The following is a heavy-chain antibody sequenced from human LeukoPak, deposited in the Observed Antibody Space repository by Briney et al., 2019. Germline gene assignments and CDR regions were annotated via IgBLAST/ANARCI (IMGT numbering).Heavy chain of an antibody. CDR2: ISAYNGNT. CDR1: GYTFTSYG. V-gene: IGHV1-18*01. J-gene: IGHJ4*02. Sequence: ASVKVSCKASGYTFTSYGISWVRQDPGQGLEWMGWISAYNGNTNYAQKLQGRVTMTTDTSTSTAYMELRSLRSDDTAVYYCARDQSLEAYYYDSSGYWGQGTLVTVSS. D-gene: IGHD3-22*01. CDR3: ARDQSLEAYYYDSSGY.